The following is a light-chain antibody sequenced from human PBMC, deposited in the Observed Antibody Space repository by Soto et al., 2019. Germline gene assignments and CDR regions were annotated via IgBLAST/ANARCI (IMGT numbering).Light chain of an antibody. V-gene: IGKV3-20*01. CDR1: QSVSSSY. J-gene: IGKJ1*01. Sequence: EIVLTQSPGTLSLSPGERATLSCRASQSVSSSYLAWYQQKPGQAPRLLIYGASSRATGIPDRFSGSGSGTEFTLTISSLQSEDFAVYYCQQYSDWRPQFGQGTKVEIK. CDR3: QQYSDWRPQ. CDR2: GAS.